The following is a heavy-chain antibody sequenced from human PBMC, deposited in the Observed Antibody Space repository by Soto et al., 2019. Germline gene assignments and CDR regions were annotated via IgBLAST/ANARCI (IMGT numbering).Heavy chain of an antibody. CDR3: AKEWDIVVVPAAVDV. J-gene: IGHJ6*04. Sequence: PSETLSLTCTVSGGSISSSSYYWGWIRQPPGKGLEWIGSIYYSGSTYYNPSLKSRVTISVDTSKNQFSLKLSSVTAEDTAVYYCAKEWDIVVVPAAVDVWGKGTTVTVSS. CDR1: GGSISSSSYY. D-gene: IGHD2-2*01. CDR2: IYYSGST. V-gene: IGHV4-39*07.